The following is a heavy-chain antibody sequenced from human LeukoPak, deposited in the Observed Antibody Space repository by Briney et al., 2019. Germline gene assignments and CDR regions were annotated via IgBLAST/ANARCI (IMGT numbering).Heavy chain of an antibody. CDR2: VYMSGST. V-gene: IGHV4-4*07. D-gene: IGHD6-13*01. CDR3: ARGYSSSWWFDY. Sequence: PSETLSLTCTVSGGSISSYYWSWIRQPAGKGLEWIGRVYMSGSTNYNPSLKSRVTISVDTSKNQFSLKLSSVTAADTAVYYCARGYSSSWWFDYWGQGTLVTVSS. J-gene: IGHJ4*02. CDR1: GGSISSYY.